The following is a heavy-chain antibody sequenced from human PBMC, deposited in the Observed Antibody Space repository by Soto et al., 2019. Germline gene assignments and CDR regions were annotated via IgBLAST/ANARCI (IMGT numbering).Heavy chain of an antibody. D-gene: IGHD2-8*01. CDR3: ARDHPPYCTNGVCYPP. J-gene: IGHJ5*02. CDR1: GFTFSSYW. CDR2: IKQDGSEK. V-gene: IGHV3-7*01. Sequence: EVQLVESGGGLVQPGGSLRLSCAASGFTFSSYWMSWVRQAPGKGLVWVANIKQDGSEKYYVDSVKGRFTISRDNAKNSLYLQMNSLRAEDTAVYYCARDHPPYCTNGVCYPPWGQGTLVTVSS.